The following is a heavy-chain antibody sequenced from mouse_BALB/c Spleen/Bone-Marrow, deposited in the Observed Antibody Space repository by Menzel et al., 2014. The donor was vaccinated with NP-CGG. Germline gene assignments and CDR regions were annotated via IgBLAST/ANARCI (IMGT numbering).Heavy chain of an antibody. CDR3: ARSGGYDGFSY. D-gene: IGHD2-2*01. V-gene: IGHV1-7*01. J-gene: IGHJ2*01. CDR1: GYTFTSYW. CDR2: INPSTGYT. Sequence: QVQLKESGAELAKPGASVKMSCQASGYTFTSYWMHWVKQRPGQGLEWIGYINPSTGYTEYNQKFKDKATLTADKSSSTAYMQLSSLTSEDSAVYYCARSGGYDGFSYWGQGTTLTVSS.